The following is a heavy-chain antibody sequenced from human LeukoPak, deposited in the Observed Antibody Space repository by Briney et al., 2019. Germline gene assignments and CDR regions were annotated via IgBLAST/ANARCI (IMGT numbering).Heavy chain of an antibody. CDR3: ARHGGGGSSFHWFDP. CDR2: IYPDGSDP. CDR1: GYSFASYS. Sequence: GESLKISCKGSGYSFASYSIGWVRQMPGKGLEWMGIIYPDGSDPRCSPSFQVQVTISADKSISTAYLQWSSLKSSDTAMYSCARHGGGGSSFHWFDPWGQGTLVTVSS. V-gene: IGHV5-51*01. J-gene: IGHJ5*02. D-gene: IGHD2-15*01.